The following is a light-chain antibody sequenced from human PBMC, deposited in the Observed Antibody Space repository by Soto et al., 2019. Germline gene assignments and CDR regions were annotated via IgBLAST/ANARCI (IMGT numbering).Light chain of an antibody. CDR3: QQYDSSLYT. Sequence: EIVLTQSPGTLSLSPGERATLSCRASQSVSSSYLAWYQQKPGQAPRLLIYGASSRATGIPDRFSGSGSGTDFTLTISSLEPEDFAVYYCQQYDSSLYTFGQGTKREIK. V-gene: IGKV3-20*01. CDR1: QSVSSSY. J-gene: IGKJ2*01. CDR2: GAS.